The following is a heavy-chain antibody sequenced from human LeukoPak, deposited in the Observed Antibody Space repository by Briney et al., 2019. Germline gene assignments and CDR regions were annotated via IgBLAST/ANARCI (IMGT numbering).Heavy chain of an antibody. Sequence: GASVKVPCKASGYTFTSYGISWVRQAPGQGLEWMGWISAYNGNTNYAQKLQGRVTMTTDTSTSTAYMELRSLRSDDTAVYYCARDLRFLEWLSYFDYWGQGTLVTVSS. D-gene: IGHD3-3*01. CDR3: ARDLRFLEWLSYFDY. CDR2: ISAYNGNT. J-gene: IGHJ4*02. V-gene: IGHV1-18*01. CDR1: GYTFTSYG.